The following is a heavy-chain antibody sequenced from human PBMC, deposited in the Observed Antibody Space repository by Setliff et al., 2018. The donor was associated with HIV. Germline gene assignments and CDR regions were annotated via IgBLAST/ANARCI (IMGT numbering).Heavy chain of an antibody. V-gene: IGHV5-51*01. CDR1: GYSFISYW. CDR2: IYPGDSVT. Sequence: GESLTISCKGSGYSFISYWIGWVRQMPGKGLEWIGVIYPGDSVTRYGPSFQGQVFISADRSITTAYLEWSSLKPSDTAMYYCIRRRRAPGTEDLEAVWGQGTLVTVSS. J-gene: IGHJ4*02. CDR3: IRRRRAPGTEDLEAV. D-gene: IGHD1-26*01.